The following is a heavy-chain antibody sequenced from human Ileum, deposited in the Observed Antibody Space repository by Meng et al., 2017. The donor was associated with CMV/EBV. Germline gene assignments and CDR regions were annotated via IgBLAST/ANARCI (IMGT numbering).Heavy chain of an antibody. Sequence: GGTFSNDAIRWMRQAPGQELEWMGGIIPILDTANYAPKCQGRLTITADKSTSTAYMELSSLRSEDTAVYYCARDRYYESSGFYFESAYWGEGTLVTVSS. CDR3: ARDRYYESSGFYFESAY. CDR2: IIPILDTA. V-gene: IGHV1-69*06. J-gene: IGHJ4*02. D-gene: IGHD3-22*01. CDR1: GGTFSNDA.